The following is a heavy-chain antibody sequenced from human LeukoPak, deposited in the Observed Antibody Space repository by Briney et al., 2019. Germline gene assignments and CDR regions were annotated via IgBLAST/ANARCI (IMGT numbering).Heavy chain of an antibody. J-gene: IGHJ4*02. Sequence: ASVKVSCKASGYTFTTYYMHWMRQAPGQGPEWMGIINPRGGSTDYSQKFQGRITMTSDASTSTVYMELSSLRSDDTAVYFCARVGSAAATADYWGQGTLVTVSS. CDR1: GYTFTTYY. V-gene: IGHV1-46*01. CDR3: ARVGSAAATADY. D-gene: IGHD6-25*01. CDR2: INPRGGST.